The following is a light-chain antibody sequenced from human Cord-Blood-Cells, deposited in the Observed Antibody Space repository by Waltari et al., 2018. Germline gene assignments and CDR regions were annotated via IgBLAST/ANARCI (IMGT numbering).Light chain of an antibody. Sequence: EIVLTQSPATLSLSPGERATLSCRASQSVSSYLAWYQQKPGQAPRLLIYDASNRATGIPARFSGSGSGTDFTLTISSLKPEDFAVYCCQQLSNWPPLTFGGGTKVEIK. CDR1: QSVSSY. V-gene: IGKV3-11*01. CDR3: QQLSNWPPLT. CDR2: DAS. J-gene: IGKJ4*01.